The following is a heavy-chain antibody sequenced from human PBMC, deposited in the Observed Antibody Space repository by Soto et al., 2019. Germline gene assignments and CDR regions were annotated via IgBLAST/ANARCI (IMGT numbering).Heavy chain of an antibody. Sequence: QITLKESGPTLVKPTETLTLTCTFSGFSLSTIGVAVGWVRQPPGKALEWLALIYWDNDRRYSPSWKSSVTIDKDTSRNWVFLTMTNMDPVDTATSYCVPMFGAYTKAGPDSYAFDVWGQGQLVIVSS. V-gene: IGHV2-5*02. J-gene: IGHJ3*01. D-gene: IGHD4-4*01. CDR2: IYWDNDR. CDR3: VPMFGAYTKAGPDSYAFDV. CDR1: GFSLSTIGVA.